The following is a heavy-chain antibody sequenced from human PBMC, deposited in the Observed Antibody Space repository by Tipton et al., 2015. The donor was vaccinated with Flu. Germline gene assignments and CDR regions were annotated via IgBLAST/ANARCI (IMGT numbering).Heavy chain of an antibody. D-gene: IGHD3-10*01. Sequence: TLSLTCTVSGGSVNSDNNYWSWIRQPAGKGLEWIGRIYTTGSTNYNPSLKSRVTISADTSKNKFSLELRSVTAADTAVYYCARIYYYGSGDYYLDSWGQGTLVTVSS. CDR3: ARIYYYGSGDYYLDS. J-gene: IGHJ4*02. CDR1: GGSVNSDNNY. V-gene: IGHV4-61*02. CDR2: IYTTGST.